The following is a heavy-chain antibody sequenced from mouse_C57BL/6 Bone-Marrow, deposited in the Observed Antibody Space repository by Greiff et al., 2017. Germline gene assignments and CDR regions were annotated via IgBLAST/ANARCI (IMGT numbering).Heavy chain of an antibody. Sequence: EVQGVESGPELVKPGASVKISCKASGYSFTGYYMHWVKQSHGNILDWIGYIYPYNGVSSYNQKFKGKATLTVDKSSSTAYMELRSLTSEDSAVYYCAIPLYYGSRVYAMDYWGQGTSVTVSS. CDR3: AIPLYYGSRVYAMDY. J-gene: IGHJ4*01. CDR2: IYPYNGVS. CDR1: GYSFTGYY. V-gene: IGHV1-31*01. D-gene: IGHD1-1*01.